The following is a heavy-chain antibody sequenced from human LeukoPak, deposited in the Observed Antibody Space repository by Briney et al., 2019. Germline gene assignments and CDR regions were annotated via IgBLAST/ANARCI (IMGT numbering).Heavy chain of an antibody. Sequence: SETLSLTCTVSGVSISSYYWSWIRQPPGKGLEWIGYIYYSGSTNYNPSLKSRVTISVDTSQTQFSLKLSSVTAADTAVYYCARTLRTRSRRRNYYDSSGYYVWDAFDIWGQGTMVTASS. V-gene: IGHV4-59*01. D-gene: IGHD3-22*01. CDR2: IYYSGST. J-gene: IGHJ3*02. CDR3: ARTLRTRSRRRNYYDSSGYYVWDAFDI. CDR1: GVSISSYY.